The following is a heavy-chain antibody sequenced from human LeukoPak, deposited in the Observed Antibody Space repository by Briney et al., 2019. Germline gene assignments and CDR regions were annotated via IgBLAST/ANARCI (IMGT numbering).Heavy chain of an antibody. CDR2: IGSDTRTK. CDR1: GFSFSSYS. V-gene: IGHV3-48*02. D-gene: IGHD4-17*01. CDR3: ARDSGDYAAPIDY. J-gene: IGHJ4*02. Sequence: PGGSLRLSCAASGFSFSSYSMNWVRQAPGKGLEWVSFIGSDTRTKYYADSMKGQFTISRDNAKNSLYLQMNSLRDEDTAVYYCARDSGDYAAPIDYWGQGTLVTVSS.